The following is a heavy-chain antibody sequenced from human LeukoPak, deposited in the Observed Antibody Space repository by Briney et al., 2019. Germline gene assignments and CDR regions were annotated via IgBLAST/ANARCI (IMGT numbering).Heavy chain of an antibody. J-gene: IGHJ4*02. CDR1: GFTFSDYG. D-gene: IGHD3-3*01. V-gene: IGHV3-23*01. CDR2: ISGSGGST. Sequence: GGSLRLSCAASGFTFSDYGMHWVRQAPGKGLEWVSAISGSGGSTYYADSVKGRFTISRDNSKNTLYLQMNSLRAEDTAVYYCASPSYDFWSGHDYWGQGTLVTVSS. CDR3: ASPSYDFWSGHDY.